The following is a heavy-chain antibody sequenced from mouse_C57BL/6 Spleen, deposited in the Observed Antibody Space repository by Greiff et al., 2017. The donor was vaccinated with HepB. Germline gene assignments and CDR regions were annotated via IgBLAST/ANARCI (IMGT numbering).Heavy chain of an antibody. Sequence: VQLQQPGPELVKPGASVKISCKASGYSFTNYNMNWVKQSNGKSLEWIGVINPNYGNTSYNQKFKGKATLTVDKSSSTAYMQLNSLTSEDSAVYYCARKWEYADYFDYWGQGTTLTVSS. D-gene: IGHD1-3*01. J-gene: IGHJ2*01. CDR2: INPNYGNT. CDR3: ARKWEYADYFDY. V-gene: IGHV1-39*01. CDR1: GYSFTNYN.